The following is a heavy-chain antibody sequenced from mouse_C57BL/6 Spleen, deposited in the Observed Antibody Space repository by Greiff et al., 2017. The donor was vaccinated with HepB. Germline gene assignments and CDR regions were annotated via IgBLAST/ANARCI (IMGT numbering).Heavy chain of an antibody. D-gene: IGHD1-1*01. CDR1: GYSITSDY. Sequence: EVKLMESGPGLAKPSQTLSLTCSVTGYSITSDYWNWIRKFPGNKLEYMGYISYSGSTYYNPSLKSRISITRDTSKNQYYLQLNSVTTEDTATYYCALARAITTYYFDYWGQGTTLTVSS. CDR2: ISYSGST. CDR3: ALARAITTYYFDY. V-gene: IGHV3-8*01. J-gene: IGHJ2*01.